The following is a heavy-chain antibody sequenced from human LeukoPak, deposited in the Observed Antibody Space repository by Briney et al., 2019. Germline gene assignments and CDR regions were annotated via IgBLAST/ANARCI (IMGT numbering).Heavy chain of an antibody. CDR3: AKDRSGPAEH. CDR1: GFTFSSYS. V-gene: IGHV3-48*04. Sequence: GGSLRLSCAASGFTFSSYSMNWVRQAPGKGLEWVSYISSSSSTIYYADSVKGRFTISRDNAKNSLYLQMNSLRAEDTAVYYCAKDRSGPAEHWGQGTLVTVSS. CDR2: ISSSSSTI. J-gene: IGHJ1*01.